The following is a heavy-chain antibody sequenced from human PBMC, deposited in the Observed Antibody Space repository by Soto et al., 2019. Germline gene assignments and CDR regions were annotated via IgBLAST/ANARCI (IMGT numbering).Heavy chain of an antibody. CDR1: GFIVSGSV. CDR2: IRSKANNYAT. CDR3: TGGENDYNYYYYYPMDA. J-gene: IGHJ6*02. V-gene: IGHV3-73*01. Sequence: XESLSLSCAASGFIVSGSVMHWVRLTPGKGLEWVGRIRSKANNYATVYAASVKGRFTISRDDSKNTAFLQMNSLKTEDTAVYYCTGGENDYNYYYYYPMDAWGLGTTVTVSS. D-gene: IGHD4-4*01.